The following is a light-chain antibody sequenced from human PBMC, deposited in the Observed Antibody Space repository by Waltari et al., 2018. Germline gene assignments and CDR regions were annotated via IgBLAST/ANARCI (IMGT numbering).Light chain of an antibody. V-gene: IGLV1-40*01. CDR2: GHN. J-gene: IGLJ3*02. Sequence: SVLTPPASASGAAGQSSTISCTGISSNIVAGYDLHWYQHPPGTVPRLLIYGHNNRPSGVPDRFSGSKSGTSASLAITGLQSEDEADYYCQTYDSSVSAWVFGGGTKLTVV. CDR1: SSNIVAGYD. CDR3: QTYDSSVSAWV.